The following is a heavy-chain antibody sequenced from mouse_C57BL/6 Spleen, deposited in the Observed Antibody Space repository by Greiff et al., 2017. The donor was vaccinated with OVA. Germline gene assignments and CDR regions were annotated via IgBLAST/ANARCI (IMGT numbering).Heavy chain of an antibody. D-gene: IGHD5-1*01. V-gene: IGHV1-76*01. Sequence: VQLQESGAELVRPGASVKLSCKASGYPFTDYYINWVKQRPGQGLEWIARIYPGSGNTYYNEKFKGKATLTAEKSSSTAYMQLSSLTSEDSAVYFCARSTGHFDVWGTGTTVTVSS. CDR3: ARSTGHFDV. J-gene: IGHJ1*03. CDR2: IYPGSGNT. CDR1: GYPFTDYY.